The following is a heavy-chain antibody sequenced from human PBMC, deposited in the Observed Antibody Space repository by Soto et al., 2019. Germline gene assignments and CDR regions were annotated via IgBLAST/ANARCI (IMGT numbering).Heavy chain of an antibody. CDR1: GQYIKSNFW. V-gene: IGHV4-4*02. Sequence: SETPSLTCLVSGQYIKSNFWGAWVRQSPGKDLKKNGGIYHRGNANYTPSLKKRGTLSLDESKNVFSLYMDSVTAADTAIYYCVRSVILSGGSYKGLIRLHYFDTWGPGTLVTVSS. CDR3: VRSVILSGGSYKGLIRLHYFDT. D-gene: IGHD3-3*01. CDR2: IYHRGNA. J-gene: IGHJ4*02.